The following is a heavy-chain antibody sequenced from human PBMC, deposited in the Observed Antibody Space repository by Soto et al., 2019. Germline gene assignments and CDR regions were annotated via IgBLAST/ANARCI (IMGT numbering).Heavy chain of an antibody. CDR3: AKAHVMVAAGSTFDY. J-gene: IGHJ4*01. Sequence: LSLTCTVSGYSISSGSYWGWIRQPPGKGPEWIASIYHGGTTFYNPSLKSRVTVSVDKSNNQFSLKLRSVTAADTAVYYCAKAHVMVAAGSTFDYWGHGTLVTVSS. CDR1: GYSISSGSY. V-gene: IGHV4-38-2*02. D-gene: IGHD6-19*01. CDR2: IYHGGTT.